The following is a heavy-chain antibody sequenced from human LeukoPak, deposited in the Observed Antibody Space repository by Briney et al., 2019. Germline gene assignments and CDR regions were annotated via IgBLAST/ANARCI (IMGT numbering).Heavy chain of an antibody. D-gene: IGHD3-10*01. CDR1: GYTFTGYY. J-gene: IGHJ4*02. CDR3: ARDGLLWFGEGNFDY. CDR2: INPNSGGT. V-gene: IGHV1-2*02. Sequence: GASVKVSCKASGYTFTGYYMHWVRQAPGQGLEWMGWINPNSGGTNYAQKFQGRVTMTRDTSISTAYMELSRLRSEDTAVYYCARDGLLWFGEGNFDYWGQGTLVTVSS.